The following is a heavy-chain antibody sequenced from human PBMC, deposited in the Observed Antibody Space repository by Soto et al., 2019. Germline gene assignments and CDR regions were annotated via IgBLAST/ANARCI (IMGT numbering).Heavy chain of an antibody. J-gene: IGHJ5*02. V-gene: IGHV1-8*02. CDR3: ARSNWFDP. CDR1: GGTFSSYA. Sequence: ASVKVSCKASGGTFSSYAISWVRQATGQGLEWMGGMNPISGNTGYAQKFQGRVTMTRNTSISTAYMELSSLRSEDTAVYYCARSNWFDPWGQGTLVTVSS. CDR2: MNPISGNT.